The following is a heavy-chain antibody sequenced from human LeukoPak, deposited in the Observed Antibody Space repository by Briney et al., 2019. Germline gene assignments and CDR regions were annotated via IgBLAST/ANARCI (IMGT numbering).Heavy chain of an antibody. V-gene: IGHV3-64*04. CDR3: ARGAVPDY. CDR1: GFTFRSYA. J-gene: IGHJ4*02. D-gene: IGHD6-19*01. CDR2: ISRNGDST. Sequence: GGSLRLSCSASGFTFRSYAVHWVRQAPGKGLEYISSISRNGDSTYYADSVKGRFTISRDNAKNTLFLQMNSLRAEDTAVYYCARGAVPDYWGQGTLVTVSS.